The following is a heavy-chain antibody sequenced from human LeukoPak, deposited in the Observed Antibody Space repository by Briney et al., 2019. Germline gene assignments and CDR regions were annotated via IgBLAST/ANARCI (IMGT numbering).Heavy chain of an antibody. CDR1: GFTFSNYA. D-gene: IGHD6-19*01. CDR3: AKAGYSTGLSDY. V-gene: IGHV3-23*01. J-gene: IGHJ4*02. CDR2: ISGGGGGT. Sequence: GGSLRLSCAASGFTFSNYATNWVRQAPGKGLEWVSGISGGGGGTFYAESVKGRFTISRDNPKNTLYLQMNSLRAKDTAVYYCAKAGYSTGLSDYWGQGTLVTVSS.